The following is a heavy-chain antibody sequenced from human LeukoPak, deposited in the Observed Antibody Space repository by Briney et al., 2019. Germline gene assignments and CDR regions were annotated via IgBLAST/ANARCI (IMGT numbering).Heavy chain of an antibody. V-gene: IGHV4-59*01. J-gene: IGHJ6*03. CDR2: VGQTGST. Sequence: SETLSLTCSVSDDSITIYYWTCMPDPPGGRVECIGYVGQTGSTNFNPSLNGRVSISRDTTQNLFSLRLRSVTAADTAVYFCARGRVSSSAWYSTYYYYFYMDVWGKGTTVTVSS. CDR3: ARGRVSSSAWYSTYYYYFYMDV. D-gene: IGHD1-1*01. CDR1: DDSITIYY.